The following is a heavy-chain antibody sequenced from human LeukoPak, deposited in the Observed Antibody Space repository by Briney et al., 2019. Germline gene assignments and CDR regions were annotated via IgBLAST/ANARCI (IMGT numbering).Heavy chain of an antibody. D-gene: IGHD3-10*01. CDR2: IRYEGSDK. J-gene: IGHJ4*02. CDR3: ANLPLVRGVILAVVY. V-gene: IGHV3-30*02. CDR1: GFTFSSYG. Sequence: GGSLRLSCAASGFTFSSYGMHWVRQAPGKGLEWVAFIRYEGSDKYYADSVKGRFTISRDNSKNTLYLQMNSLRAEDTAVYYCANLPLVRGVILAVVYWGQGTLVTVSS.